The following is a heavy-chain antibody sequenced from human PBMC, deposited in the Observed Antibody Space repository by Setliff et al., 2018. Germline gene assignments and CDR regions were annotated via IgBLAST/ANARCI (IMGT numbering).Heavy chain of an antibody. D-gene: IGHD3-22*01. Sequence: SETLSLTCTVSGGSISSSSYYWGWIRQPPGKGLEWIGSIYYSGSTYYNPSLKSRVTISVDTSTNQFSLKLSSVTAADTAVYYCASVVEDYYDSSGYFLPSYYFDYWGQGTLVTVSS. V-gene: IGHV4-39*07. CDR2: IYYSGST. J-gene: IGHJ4*02. CDR3: ASVVEDYYDSSGYFLPSYYFDY. CDR1: GGSISSSSYY.